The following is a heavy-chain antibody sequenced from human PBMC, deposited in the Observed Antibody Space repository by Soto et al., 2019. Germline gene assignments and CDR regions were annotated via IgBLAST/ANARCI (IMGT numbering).Heavy chain of an antibody. CDR2: IYYSGST. CDR3: ARVVTSDAFDI. D-gene: IGHD2-15*01. J-gene: IGHJ3*02. Sequence: SETLSLTCTVSGGSISSYYWSWIRQPPGKGLEWIGYIYYSGSTNYNPSLKSRVTISVDTPKNQFSLKLSSVTAADTAVYYCARVVTSDAFDIWGQGTMVTVS. CDR1: GGSISSYY. V-gene: IGHV4-59*01.